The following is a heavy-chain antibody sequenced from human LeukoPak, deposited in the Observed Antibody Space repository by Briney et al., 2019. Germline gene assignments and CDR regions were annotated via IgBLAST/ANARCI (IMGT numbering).Heavy chain of an antibody. CDR3: ANRNDCGDPTYY. J-gene: IGHJ4*02. D-gene: IGHD4-17*01. Sequence: GGSLRLSCAASGFTFSSYAMSWVRQVPGKGLEWVSAISGSGGSTYYADSVKGRFTISRDNSKNTLYLQMNSLRAEDTAVYYCANRNDCGDPTYYWGQGTLVTVSS. CDR1: GFTFSSYA. CDR2: ISGSGGST. V-gene: IGHV3-23*01.